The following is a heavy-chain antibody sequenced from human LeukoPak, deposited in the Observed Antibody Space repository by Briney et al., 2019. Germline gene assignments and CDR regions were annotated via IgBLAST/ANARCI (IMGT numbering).Heavy chain of an antibody. CDR2: IYYSGST. J-gene: IGHJ4*02. CDR3: ARGYYYGSGSPPLDC. D-gene: IGHD3-10*01. CDR1: GGSISSYY. Sequence: TSETLSLTCTVSGGSISSYYWSWIRQPPGKGLEWIGYIYYSGSTNYNPSLKSRVTISVDTSKNQFSLKLSSVTAADTAVYYCARGYYYGSGSPPLDCWGQGTLVTVSS. V-gene: IGHV4-59*01.